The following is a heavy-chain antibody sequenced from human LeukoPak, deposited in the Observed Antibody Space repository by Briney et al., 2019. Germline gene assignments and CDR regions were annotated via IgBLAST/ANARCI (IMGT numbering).Heavy chain of an antibody. D-gene: IGHD6-6*01. CDR2: ISSSSYI. V-gene: IGHV3-21*01. CDR3: ARDGDSSFDY. J-gene: IGHJ4*02. Sequence: GGSLRLSCAASGFTFSSYSMNWVRQAQGKGLEWVSSISSSSYIYYADTVNGRFTISRDNAKNSLYLQMNSLRAEDTAVYYCARDGDSSFDYWGQGTLVTVSS. CDR1: GFTFSSYS.